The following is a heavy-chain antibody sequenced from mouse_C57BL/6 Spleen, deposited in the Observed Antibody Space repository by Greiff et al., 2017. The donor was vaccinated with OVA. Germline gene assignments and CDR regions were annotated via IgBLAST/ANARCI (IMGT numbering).Heavy chain of an antibody. Sequence: EVQLMESGPGMVKPSQSLSLTCTVTGYSITSGYDWHWIRHFPGNKLEWMGYISYSGSTNYNPSLKSRISITHDTSKNHFFLKLNSVTTEDTATDYCARGGYDDWYFDVWGTGTTVTVSS. CDR2: ISYSGST. CDR1: GYSITSGYD. D-gene: IGHD2-2*01. V-gene: IGHV3-1*01. CDR3: ARGGYDDWYFDV. J-gene: IGHJ1*03.